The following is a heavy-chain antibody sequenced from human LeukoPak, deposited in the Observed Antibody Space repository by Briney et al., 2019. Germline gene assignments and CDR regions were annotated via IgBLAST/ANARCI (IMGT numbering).Heavy chain of an antibody. CDR1: GGSINSYY. J-gene: IGHJ5*02. D-gene: IGHD3-22*01. V-gene: IGHV4-59*12. CDR2: IYYGGST. Sequence: SETLSLTCTVSGGSINSYYLNWIRQPPGKGLEWIGYIYYGGSTNYNPSLKSRVTISMDTSNNQFSLKLSSVTAADTAVYYCARDSIGYDSSGYYTAMNWFDPWGQGTLVTVSS. CDR3: ARDSIGYDSSGYYTAMNWFDP.